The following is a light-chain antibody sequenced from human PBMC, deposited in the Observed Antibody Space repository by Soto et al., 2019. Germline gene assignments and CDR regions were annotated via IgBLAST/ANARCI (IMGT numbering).Light chain of an antibody. CDR3: QQYYSYPWT. CDR1: QGISSY. CDR2: AAS. Sequence: ALRMTQPPSSFSASTGDRVTITCRASQGISSYLAWYQQKPGKAPKLLIYAASTLQSGVPSRFSGSGSGTDFTLTISCLQSEDFATYYCQQYYSYPWTFGQGTKVEIK. V-gene: IGKV1-8*01. J-gene: IGKJ1*01.